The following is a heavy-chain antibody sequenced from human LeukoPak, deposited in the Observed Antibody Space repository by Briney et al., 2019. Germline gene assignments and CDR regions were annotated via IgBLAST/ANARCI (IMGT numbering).Heavy chain of an antibody. CDR3: ARYGAPFDS. V-gene: IGHV4-31*03. J-gene: IGHJ4*02. Sequence: SETLSLTCPVSGGSISSGGYYWSWIRQNPGKGLEFVGYIFYSGTTYYNPSLKSRVTGSLDTSLNQFSLKLTSVTAADTAVYYCARYGAPFDSWGQGTLVSVSS. D-gene: IGHD4-17*01. CDR1: GGSISSGGYY. CDR2: IFYSGTT.